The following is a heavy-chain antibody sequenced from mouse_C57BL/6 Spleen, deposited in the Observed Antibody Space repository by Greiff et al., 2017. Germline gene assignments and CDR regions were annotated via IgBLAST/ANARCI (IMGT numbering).Heavy chain of an antibody. D-gene: IGHD1-1*01. Sequence: QVQLKQPGAELVKPGASVKLSCKASGYTFTSYWMHWVKQRPGRGLEWIGRIDPNSGGTKYNEKFKSKATLTVDKPSSTAYMQLSSLTSEDSAVYYCASDYYGSSSAWFAYWGQGTLVTVSA. CDR2: IDPNSGGT. CDR1: GYTFTSYW. V-gene: IGHV1-72*01. J-gene: IGHJ3*01. CDR3: ASDYYGSSSAWFAY.